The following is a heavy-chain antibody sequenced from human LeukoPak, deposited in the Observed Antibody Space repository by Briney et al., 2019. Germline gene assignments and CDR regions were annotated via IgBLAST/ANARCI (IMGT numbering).Heavy chain of an antibody. D-gene: IGHD6-13*01. Sequence: GESLRLSCTASGFTFSNYWMSWVRQTPEKGLEWVANIKQDGSEKVYVDSVKGRFTISRDNAQSSLYLQMNGLRAEDTAVYYCARDPYSSSWSYGMDVWGQGTTVTVSS. CDR3: ARDPYSSSWSYGMDV. V-gene: IGHV3-7*05. CDR1: GFTFSNYW. J-gene: IGHJ6*02. CDR2: IKQDGSEK.